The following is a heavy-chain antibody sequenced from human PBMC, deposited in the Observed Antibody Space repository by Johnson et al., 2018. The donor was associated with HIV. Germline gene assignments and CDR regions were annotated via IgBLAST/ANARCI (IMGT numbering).Heavy chain of an antibody. CDR2: IRYDGSNK. Sequence: QVQLVESGGGVVQPGRSLRLSCAASGFTFSSYAMHWVRQAPGKGLEWVAFIRYDGSNKYYADSVKGRFNIYRDNSKTTLYLQMNSLRAEDTAVYYCARRMVQGVIITSGAFDIWGQGTMVTVSS. V-gene: IGHV3-30*04. CDR3: ARRMVQGVIITSGAFDI. J-gene: IGHJ3*02. D-gene: IGHD3-10*01. CDR1: GFTFSSYA.